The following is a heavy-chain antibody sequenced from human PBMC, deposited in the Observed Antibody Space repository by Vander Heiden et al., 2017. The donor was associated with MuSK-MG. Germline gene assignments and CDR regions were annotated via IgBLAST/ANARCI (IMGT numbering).Heavy chain of an antibody. CDR2: INHSGST. J-gene: IGHJ3*02. CDR3: ASRHGDAFDI. V-gene: IGHV4-34*01. Sequence: QVQLQQWGAGLLKPSETLSLTCAVYGGSFSVYYWSWIRQPPGKGLEWIGEINHSGSTNYNPSLKSRVTISVDTSKNQFSLKLSSVTAADTAVYYCASRHGDAFDIWGQGTMVTVS. CDR1: GGSFSVYY.